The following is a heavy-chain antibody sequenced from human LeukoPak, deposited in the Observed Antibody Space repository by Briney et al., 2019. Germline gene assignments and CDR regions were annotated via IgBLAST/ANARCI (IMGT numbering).Heavy chain of an antibody. CDR2: ISASADNT. V-gene: IGHV3-23*01. Sequence: GGSLRLSCVASGFAFSSLSMSWVRQAPGKGLEWVSDISASADNTHYADSVKGRFIIFRDNSKNTVFLQMNSLTVEDTAVYYCAKTTAGHSSGRDPGWPVDYWGQGTLVTVSS. J-gene: IGHJ4*02. CDR3: AKTTAGHSSGRDPGWPVDY. CDR1: GFAFSSLS. D-gene: IGHD6-19*01.